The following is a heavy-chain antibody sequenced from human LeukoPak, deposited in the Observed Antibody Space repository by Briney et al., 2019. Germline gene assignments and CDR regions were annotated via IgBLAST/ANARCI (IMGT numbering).Heavy chain of an antibody. Sequence: GESLKISCKVSGHSVYNYWIGWVRQMPGKGLEWMGIIYPGDSDTRYSPSFQGQVTISADKSITTAYLQWSSLKASDTAIYYCARLNYYDSSGSKFDRWGQGTLVTVSS. J-gene: IGHJ5*02. CDR1: GHSVYNYW. CDR2: IYPGDSDT. CDR3: ARLNYYDSSGSKFDR. V-gene: IGHV5-51*01. D-gene: IGHD3-22*01.